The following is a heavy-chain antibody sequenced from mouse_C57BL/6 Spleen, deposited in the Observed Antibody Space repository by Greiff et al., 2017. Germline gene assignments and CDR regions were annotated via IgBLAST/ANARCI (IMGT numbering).Heavy chain of an antibody. J-gene: IGHJ3*01. V-gene: IGHV3-1*01. CDR1: GYSITSGYD. Sequence: EVQLQESGPGMVKPSQSLSLTCTVTGYSITSGYDWHWIRHFPGNKLEWMGYISYSGSTNYNPSLKSRISITHDTSKNHFFLKLNSVTTEDTATYYWARSLDYYGSRPFAYWGQGTLVTVSA. D-gene: IGHD1-1*01. CDR2: ISYSGST. CDR3: ARSLDYYGSRPFAY.